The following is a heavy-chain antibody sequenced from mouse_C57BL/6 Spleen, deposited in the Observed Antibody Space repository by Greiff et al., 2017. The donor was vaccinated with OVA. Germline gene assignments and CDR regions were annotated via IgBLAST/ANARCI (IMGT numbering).Heavy chain of an antibody. CDR3: ARGFYSNLAWFAY. CDR2: IDPNSGGT. V-gene: IGHV1-72*01. CDR1: GYTFTSYW. J-gene: IGHJ3*01. D-gene: IGHD2-5*01. Sequence: VQLQQPGAELVKPGASVKLSCKASGYTFTSYWMHWVKQRPGRGLEWIGRIDPNSGGTTYNEKFKSKATLTVDKPSSTAYMQLSSLTSEDSAVYYCARGFYSNLAWFAYWGQGTMVTVSA.